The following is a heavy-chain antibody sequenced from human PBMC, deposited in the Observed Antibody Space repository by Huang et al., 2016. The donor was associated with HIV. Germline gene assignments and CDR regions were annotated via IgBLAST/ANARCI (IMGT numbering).Heavy chain of an antibody. Sequence: QVQLVESGGGVVQPGRSLRLSCAAFGFTFNKFDMHWVCQAPGKGLEWVAIISDDGSRKDHADSVKGRFTISRDNSKNTVYLQMNSLRVEDTAVYYCAKDGRGSGTYYDYFEYWGQGTLVTVSS. CDR3: AKDGRGSGTYYDYFEY. D-gene: IGHD1-26*01. J-gene: IGHJ4*02. V-gene: IGHV3-30*18. CDR1: GFTFNKFD. CDR2: ISDDGSRK.